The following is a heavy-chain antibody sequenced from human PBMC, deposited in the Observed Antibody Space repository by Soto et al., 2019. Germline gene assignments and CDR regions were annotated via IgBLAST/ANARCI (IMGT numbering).Heavy chain of an antibody. CDR2: ISGSGGST. CDR1: GFTFSSYV. J-gene: IGHJ6*02. Sequence: GSLRLSCAASGFTFSSYVMSWVRQAPGKGLEWVSAISGSGGSTYYADSVKGRFTISRDNSKNTLYLQMNSLRAEDTAVYYCAKDLTYYVFWCWHGHCYGMDIWARGTSVTVSS. D-gene: IGHD3-3*01. V-gene: IGHV3-23*01. CDR3: AKDLTYYVFWCWHGHCYGMDI.